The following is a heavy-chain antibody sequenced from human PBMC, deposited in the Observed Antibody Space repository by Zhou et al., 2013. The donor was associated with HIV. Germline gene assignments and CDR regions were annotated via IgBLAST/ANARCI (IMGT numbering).Heavy chain of an antibody. Sequence: QVQLVQSGAEVKKPGSSVKVSCKASGDTFSTDVISWVRQAPGQGLEWMGWINPNSGGTNYAQKFQGRVTMTRDTSISTAYMELRSLRSDDTAVYYCARENYSSRRDYGMDVWGQGP. D-gene: IGHD6-13*01. V-gene: IGHV1-2*02. CDR3: ARENYSSRRDYGMDV. J-gene: IGHJ6*02. CDR1: GDTFSTDV. CDR2: INPNSGGT.